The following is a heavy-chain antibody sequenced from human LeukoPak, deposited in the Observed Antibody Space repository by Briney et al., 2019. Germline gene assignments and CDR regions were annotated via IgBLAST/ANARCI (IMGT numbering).Heavy chain of an antibody. CDR1: GFTFSNYW. CDR2: INHSGST. Sequence: GSLRLSCAASGFTFSNYWMHWIRQPPGKGLEWIGEINHSGSTNYNPSLKSRVTISVDTSKNQFSLKLSSVTAADTAVYYCARGKVHGDYVSDYWGQGTLVTVSS. J-gene: IGHJ4*02. V-gene: IGHV4-34*01. CDR3: ARGKVHGDYVSDY. D-gene: IGHD4-17*01.